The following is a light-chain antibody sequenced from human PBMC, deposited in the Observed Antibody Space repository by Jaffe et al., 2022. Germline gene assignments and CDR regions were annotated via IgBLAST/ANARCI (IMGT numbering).Light chain of an antibody. CDR3: QAWDSSLVV. CDR1: KLGDKY. J-gene: IGLJ2*01. CDR2: QDS. Sequence: SYELTQPPSVSVSPGQTASITCSGDKLGDKYACWYQQKPGQSPVVVIYQDSKRPSGIPERFSGSNSGNTATLTISGTQAMDEADYYCQAWDSSLVVFGGGTKLTVL. V-gene: IGLV3-1*01.